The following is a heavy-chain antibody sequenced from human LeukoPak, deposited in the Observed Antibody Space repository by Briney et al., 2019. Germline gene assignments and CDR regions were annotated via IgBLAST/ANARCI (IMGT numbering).Heavy chain of an antibody. Sequence: GGSLRLSCAASGFAFSNAWMSWVRQAPGKGLEWVGHIKSKTDGGTAEYTAPVKGRFTTSRDDAKNTLYLQMNSLKPEDTAVYYRNTARRIEDRWGQGTLVTVSS. CDR3: NTARRIEDR. V-gene: IGHV3-15*01. CDR1: GFAFSNAW. D-gene: IGHD2-15*01. CDR2: IKSKTDGGTA. J-gene: IGHJ5*02.